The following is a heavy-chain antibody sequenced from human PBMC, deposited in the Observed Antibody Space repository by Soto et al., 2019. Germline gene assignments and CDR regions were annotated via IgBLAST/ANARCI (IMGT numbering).Heavy chain of an antibody. J-gene: IGHJ6*02. V-gene: IGHV1-69*12. CDR2: IIPIFGTA. CDR1: GGTFSCYA. CDR3: ARHDFISSNCYYYYYYGMDV. D-gene: IGHD2-2*01. Sequence: QVQLVQSGAEVKKPGSSVKVSCKASGGTFSCYAISWVRQAPGQGLEWMGGIIPIFGTANYAQKFQGRVTIIADESTSTAYLELSSLRSEDTAVYYCARHDFISSNCYYYYYYGMDVWGQGTTVTVSS.